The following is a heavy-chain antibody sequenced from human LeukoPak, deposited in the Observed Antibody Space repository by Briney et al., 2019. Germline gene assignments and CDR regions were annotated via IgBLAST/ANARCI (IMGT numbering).Heavy chain of an antibody. CDR1: GGSISSYY. J-gene: IGHJ6*02. V-gene: IGHV4-59*08. D-gene: IGHD3-9*01. CDR3: ARILTGYGSSYYYYGMDV. Sequence: SETLSLTCNVSGGSISSYYWSWIRQPPGKGLEWIGYIYYSGSTNYNPSLKSRVTISVDTSKNQFSLKLSSVTAADTAVYYCARILTGYGSSYYYYGMDVWGQGTTVTVSS. CDR2: IYYSGST.